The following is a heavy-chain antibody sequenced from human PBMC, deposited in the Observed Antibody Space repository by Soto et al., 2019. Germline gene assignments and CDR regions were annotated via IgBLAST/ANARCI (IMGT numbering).Heavy chain of an antibody. CDR3: AREGVVTDTLDY. Sequence: QVQLVESGGGVVQPGRSLRLSCAASGFTFSSYGMHWVRQAPGKGLEWVAGIWYDGSNKYYADSVKGRFTISRDNAKNTLYLRMNSLRAEDTAVYYCAREGVVTDTLDYWGQGTLVTVSS. CDR1: GFTFSSYG. CDR2: IWYDGSNK. J-gene: IGHJ4*02. V-gene: IGHV3-33*01. D-gene: IGHD2-21*02.